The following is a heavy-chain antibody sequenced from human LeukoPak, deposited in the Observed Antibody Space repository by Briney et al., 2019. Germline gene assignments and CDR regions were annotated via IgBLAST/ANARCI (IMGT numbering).Heavy chain of an antibody. CDR1: QFSVSTSY. Sequence: GGSLRLSCAASQFSVSTSYMSWVRQAPGKGLEWVSVMYSGGSSYNADSVKGRFTISRDNSKNTLYLQIDSLRVEDTAVYYCAKAIRPTRLDYWGQGTLVTVSS. CDR2: MYSGGSS. V-gene: IGHV3-53*01. CDR3: AKAIRPTRLDY. J-gene: IGHJ4*02. D-gene: IGHD5-12*01.